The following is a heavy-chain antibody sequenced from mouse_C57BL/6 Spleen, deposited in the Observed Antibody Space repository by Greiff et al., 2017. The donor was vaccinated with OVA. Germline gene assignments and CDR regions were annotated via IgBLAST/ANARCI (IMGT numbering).Heavy chain of an antibody. Sequence: EVHLVESGPGLVKPSQSLSLTCSVTGYSITSGYYWNWIRQFPGNKLEWMGYISYDGSNNYNPSLKNRISITRDTSKNQFFLKLNSVTTEDTATYYCARDLYYGSSYGYFDVWGTGTTVTVSS. CDR1: GYSITSGYY. D-gene: IGHD1-1*01. CDR2: ISYDGSN. V-gene: IGHV3-6*01. J-gene: IGHJ1*03. CDR3: ARDLYYGSSYGYFDV.